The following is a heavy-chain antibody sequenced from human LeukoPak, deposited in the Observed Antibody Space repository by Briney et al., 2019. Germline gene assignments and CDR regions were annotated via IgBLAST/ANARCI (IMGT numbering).Heavy chain of an antibody. CDR3: ARGGLAIDAFDI. CDR2: ISSSGSTL. CDR1: GFTFSSYE. V-gene: IGHV3-48*03. Sequence: QAGGSLRLSCAASGFTFSSYEMNWVRQAPGKGLEWVSYISSSGSTLYYADSVKGRFTISGDNAKNSLYLQMNSLRAEDTAVYYCARGGLAIDAFDIWGQVTMVTVSS. D-gene: IGHD6-19*01. J-gene: IGHJ3*02.